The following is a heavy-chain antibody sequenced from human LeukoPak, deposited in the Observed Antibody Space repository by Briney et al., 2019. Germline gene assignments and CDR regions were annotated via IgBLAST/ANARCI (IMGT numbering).Heavy chain of an antibody. J-gene: IGHJ5*02. CDR3: ARVFGRCSGGSCYSINWFHP. CDR1: GYTFTGYY. Sequence: GASVKVSCKASGYTFTGYYMHWVRQDPGQGLEWMGWINPNSGGTNYAQKFQGRVTMTRDTSIGTAYMELSRLRSDDTAVYYCARVFGRCSGGSCYSINWFHPWGQGTLVTVSS. D-gene: IGHD2-15*01. V-gene: IGHV1-2*02. CDR2: INPNSGGT.